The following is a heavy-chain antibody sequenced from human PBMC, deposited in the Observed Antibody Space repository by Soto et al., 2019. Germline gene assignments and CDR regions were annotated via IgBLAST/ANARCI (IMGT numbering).Heavy chain of an antibody. CDR1: GFTFSSYA. CDR2: ISGSGGST. D-gene: IGHD6-13*01. Sequence: GESLKISCAASGFTFSSYAMSWVRQAPGKGLEWVSAISGSGGSTYYADSGKGRFTISRDNSKNTLYLQMNSLRAEDTAVYYCAKEGGPGIAAAGGFDYWGQGTLVTVSS. CDR3: AKEGGPGIAAAGGFDY. J-gene: IGHJ4*02. V-gene: IGHV3-23*01.